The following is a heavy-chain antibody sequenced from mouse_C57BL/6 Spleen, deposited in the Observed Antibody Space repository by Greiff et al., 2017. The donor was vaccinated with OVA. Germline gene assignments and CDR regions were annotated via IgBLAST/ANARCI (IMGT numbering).Heavy chain of an antibody. J-gene: IGHJ4*01. CDR1: GFTFSSYG. V-gene: IGHV5-6*01. CDR2: ISSGGSYT. CDR3: ARDGGAMDY. D-gene: IGHD2-3*01. Sequence: EVQLVESGGDLVKPGGSLKLSCAASGFTFSSYGMSWVRQTPDKRLEWVATISSGGSYTYYPDSVKGRFTISRDNAKNTLYLQMSSLKSEATAMYYCARDGGAMDYWGQGTSVTVSS.